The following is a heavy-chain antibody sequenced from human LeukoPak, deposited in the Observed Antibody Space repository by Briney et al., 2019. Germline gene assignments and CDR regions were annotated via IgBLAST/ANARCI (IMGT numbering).Heavy chain of an antibody. J-gene: IGHJ5*02. CDR3: ARAPIVVVPAAIWFDP. V-gene: IGHV1-8*01. Sequence: ASVKVSCRHSGYTFTSYDINWVPDATRQGLECMVWMIPKIGNTGYAQKFQGRVTMTRNTSISTAYKELSRQRSEDTAVYYCARAPIVVVPAAIWFDPWGQGTLVTVSS. D-gene: IGHD2-2*01. CDR1: GYTFTSYD. CDR2: MIPKIGNT.